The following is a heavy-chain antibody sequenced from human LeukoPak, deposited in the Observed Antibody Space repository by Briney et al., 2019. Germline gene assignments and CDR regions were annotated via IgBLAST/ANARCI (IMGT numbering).Heavy chain of an antibody. CDR3: ARYPRSGFDY. Sequence: SETLSLTCTVSGGSISSYYWSWIRQPPGKGLEWIGEINHSGSTNYNPSLKSRVTISVDTSKNQFSLKLSSVTAADTAVYYCARYPRSGFDYWGQGTLVTVSS. D-gene: IGHD6-25*01. V-gene: IGHV4-34*01. CDR1: GGSISSYY. CDR2: INHSGST. J-gene: IGHJ4*02.